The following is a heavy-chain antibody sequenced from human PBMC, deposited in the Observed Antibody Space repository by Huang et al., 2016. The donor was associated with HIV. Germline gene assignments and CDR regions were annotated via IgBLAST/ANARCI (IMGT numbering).Heavy chain of an antibody. CDR3: ARQWGRVAGFFNWYHYYFDW. CDR2: VHYKSST. V-gene: IGHV4-39*01. Sequence: LQESGPRLVRPAETLSATCNVADVSVVSGSYFWAWIRRAPGKGLEWIGSVHYKSSTYYNPSLKGRVTICRGASSSQLSLRLTSVTAADSATYFCARQWGRVAGFFNWYHYYFDWWGRGRLVAVSS. CDR1: DVSVVSGSYF. J-gene: IGHJ4*02. D-gene: IGHD1-1*01.